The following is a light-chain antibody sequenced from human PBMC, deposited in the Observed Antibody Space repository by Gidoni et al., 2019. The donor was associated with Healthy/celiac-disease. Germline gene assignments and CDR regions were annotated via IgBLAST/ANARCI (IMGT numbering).Light chain of an antibody. V-gene: IGKV1-5*03. J-gene: IGKJ2*01. CDR2: KAS. CDR1: QSISSW. CDR3: QQYNSYPMYT. Sequence: DIQMTQSPSTLSASVGDRVTITCRASQSISSWLAWYQQKPGKAPKLLIYKASSLESGVPSRLSGSGSGTEFTLTISSLQPDDFATYYCQQYNSYPMYTFXQXTKLEIK.